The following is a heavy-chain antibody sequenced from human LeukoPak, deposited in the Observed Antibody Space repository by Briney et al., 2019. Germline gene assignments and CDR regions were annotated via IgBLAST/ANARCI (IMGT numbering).Heavy chain of an antibody. Sequence: ASVKVSCKASGYTFTSYGISWVRQSPGQGLEWMGWISAYNGNTNYAQKLPGRVTMTTDTSTSTAYMELRSLRSDDTAAYYCARDQYSSSNYETYYYYGMDVWGQGTTVTVSS. CDR1: GYTFTSYG. CDR2: ISAYNGNT. V-gene: IGHV1-18*01. J-gene: IGHJ6*02. D-gene: IGHD6-13*01. CDR3: ARDQYSSSNYETYYYYGMDV.